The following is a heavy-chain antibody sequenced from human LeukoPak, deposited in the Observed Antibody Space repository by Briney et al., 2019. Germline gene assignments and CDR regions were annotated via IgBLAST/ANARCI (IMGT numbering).Heavy chain of an antibody. J-gene: IGHJ4*02. Sequence: GGSLRLSCAASGSTFSSYAMHWVRQAPGKGLEWVAVISYDGSNKYYADSVKGRFTISRDNSKNTLYLQMNSLRAEDTAVYYCARDGGRELWPLFYFDYWGQGTLVTVSS. CDR1: GSTFSSYA. CDR3: ARDGGRELWPLFYFDY. CDR2: ISYDGSNK. V-gene: IGHV3-30*04. D-gene: IGHD1-26*01.